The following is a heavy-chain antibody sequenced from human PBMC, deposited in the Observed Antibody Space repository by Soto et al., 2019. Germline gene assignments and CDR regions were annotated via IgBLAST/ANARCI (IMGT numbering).Heavy chain of an antibody. CDR1: GGTFSSYA. Sequence: SVKVSCKASGGTFSSYAISWVRQAPGQGLEWMGGIIPIFGTANYAQKFQGRVTITADESTSTAYMELSSLRSEDTTVYYCATPRDDSSGYYSHWGQGXLVTVYS. CDR3: ATPRDDSSGYYSH. D-gene: IGHD3-22*01. J-gene: IGHJ4*02. V-gene: IGHV1-69*13. CDR2: IIPIFGTA.